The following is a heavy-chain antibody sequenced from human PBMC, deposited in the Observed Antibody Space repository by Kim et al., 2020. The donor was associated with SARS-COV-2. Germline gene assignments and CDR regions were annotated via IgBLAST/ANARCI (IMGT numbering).Heavy chain of an antibody. V-gene: IGHV3-73*01. Sequence: GGSLRLSCVASGFTFSGSLMHWVRQASGKGLEWVGLIRSKADNYATAYAASVNGRFTISRDDSKNTAYLQMYSLKTEDTAVYYCSSRGGDVIDYWGQGTLVTVSS. D-gene: IGHD4-17*01. CDR3: SSRGGDVIDY. CDR2: IRSKADNYAT. CDR1: GFTFSGSL. J-gene: IGHJ4*02.